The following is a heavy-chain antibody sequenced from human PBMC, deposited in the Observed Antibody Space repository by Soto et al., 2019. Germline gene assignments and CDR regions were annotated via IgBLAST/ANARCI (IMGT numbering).Heavy chain of an antibody. CDR1: GGSISSGAFY. Sequence: QVHLQESGPGLVKPAQTLSLTCTVSGGSISSGAFYWTWIRQYPGKGLEWIGCIHDSGTTYYNPSLESRLTISLDTSKKQSSLKLSSVTAADTAVYYCARGFGSSFWFDPWGQGTLVTVSS. D-gene: IGHD6-6*01. CDR2: IHDSGTT. J-gene: IGHJ5*02. V-gene: IGHV4-31*03. CDR3: ARGFGSSFWFDP.